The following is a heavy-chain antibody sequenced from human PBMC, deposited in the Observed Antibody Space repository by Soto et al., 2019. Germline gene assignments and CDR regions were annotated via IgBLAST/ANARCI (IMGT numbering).Heavy chain of an antibody. D-gene: IGHD3-10*01. CDR1: GYTFTSYG. V-gene: IGHV1-18*01. CDR3: ARDVGLTYYYGSGSYLASDA. Sequence: ASVKVSCKASGYTFTSYGISWVRQAPGQGLEWMGWISAYNGNTNYAQKLQGRVTMTTDTSTSTAYMELRSLRSDDTAVYYCARDVGLTYYYGSGSYLASDAWGQGTLVTVSS. J-gene: IGHJ4*02. CDR2: ISAYNGNT.